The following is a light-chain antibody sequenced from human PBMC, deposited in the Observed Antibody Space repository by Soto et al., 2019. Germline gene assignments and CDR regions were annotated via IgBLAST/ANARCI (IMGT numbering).Light chain of an antibody. CDR1: QRLSSSY. Sequence: EIVLTQSPGTLSLSPGDRATLSCRASQRLSSSYLAWYQQKPGQAPRLLIYAASSRATGIPDRFSGSGSGTDFSLTINKLEPEDFAVYYCQQYGSSPGTFGQGTKVEIK. V-gene: IGKV3-20*01. CDR2: AAS. J-gene: IGKJ1*01. CDR3: QQYGSSPGT.